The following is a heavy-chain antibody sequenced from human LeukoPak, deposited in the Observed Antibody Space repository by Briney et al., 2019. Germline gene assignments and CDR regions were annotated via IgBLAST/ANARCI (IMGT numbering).Heavy chain of an antibody. CDR1: GGSISSSNW. V-gene: IGHV4-4*02. D-gene: IGHD6-6*01. CDR3: ARRHVEYSSSSDPYYFDY. J-gene: IGHJ4*02. Sequence: SETLSLTCAVSGGSISSSNWWSWVRQPPGKGLEWIGEIYHSGSTNYNPSLKSRVTISVDTSKNQFSLKLSSVTAADTAVYYCARRHVEYSSSSDPYYFDYWGQGTLVTVSS. CDR2: IYHSGST.